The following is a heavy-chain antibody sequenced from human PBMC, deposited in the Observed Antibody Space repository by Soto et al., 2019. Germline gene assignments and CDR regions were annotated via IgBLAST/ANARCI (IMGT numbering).Heavy chain of an antibody. D-gene: IGHD3-10*01. V-gene: IGHV3-23*01. CDR1: GFTFSSYA. Sequence: EVPLLESGGGLVQPGGSLRLSCAASGFTFSSYALNWVRQAPGKGLEWASVISGSGDSTYYADSVKGRFTISRDNSKNTLYLQMNSLRAEDTAVYYCANRASGSYFDYWGQGTLVTVSS. J-gene: IGHJ4*02. CDR3: ANRASGSYFDY. CDR2: ISGSGDST.